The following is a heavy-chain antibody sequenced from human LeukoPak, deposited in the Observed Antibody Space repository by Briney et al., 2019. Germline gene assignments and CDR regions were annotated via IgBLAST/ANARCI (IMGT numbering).Heavy chain of an antibody. CDR2: ISAYTGNT. V-gene: IGHV1-18*01. D-gene: IGHD6-19*01. CDR3: ARMMSIPVAGHRPLFDY. J-gene: IGHJ4*02. CDR1: GYTFTNYG. Sequence: ASVKVSCKASGYTFTNYGINWVRQAPGQGLEWMGWISAYTGNTNYAQKFQGRVTMTTDTSTSTAYMKLRSLRSDDTAVYYCARMMSIPVAGHRPLFDYWGQGTLVTVSS.